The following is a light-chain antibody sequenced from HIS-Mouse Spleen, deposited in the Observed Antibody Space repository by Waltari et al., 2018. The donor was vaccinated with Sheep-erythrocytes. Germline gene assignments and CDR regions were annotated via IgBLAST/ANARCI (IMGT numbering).Light chain of an antibody. Sequence: SYELTQPPSVSVSPGQTASITCSGDKSGDKYACWYQQKPGQSPVLVIYQDSKRPSGIRERFSRSNSWNTATMTISGTQAMDEADYYCQAWDSSTAWNVVFGGGTKLTVL. V-gene: IGLV3-1*01. CDR3: QAWDSSTAWNVV. J-gene: IGLJ2*01. CDR2: QDS. CDR1: KSGDKY.